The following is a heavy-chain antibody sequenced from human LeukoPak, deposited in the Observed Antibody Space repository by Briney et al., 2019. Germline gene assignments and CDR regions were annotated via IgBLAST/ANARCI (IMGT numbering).Heavy chain of an antibody. D-gene: IGHD3-16*01. CDR3: VRDYSGENVFDI. J-gene: IGHJ3*02. CDR1: GFTFSSYN. CDR2: ISSSSSYI. V-gene: IGHV3-21*01. Sequence: GGSLRLSCAASGFTFSSYNMNWVRQAPGKGLEWVSSISSSSSYIYYAGSVKGRFTISRENAKNSLYLQMNSLTAGDTAVYYCVRDYSGENVFDIWGQGTMVTVSS.